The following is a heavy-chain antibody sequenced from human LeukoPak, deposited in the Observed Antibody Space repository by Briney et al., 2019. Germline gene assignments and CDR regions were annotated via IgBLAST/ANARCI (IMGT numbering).Heavy chain of an antibody. CDR1: GYTFTSYG. V-gene: IGHV1-18*01. CDR3: AREMERAGLYYYYYGMAV. D-gene: IGHD1-14*01. J-gene: IGHJ6*02. Sequence: ASVKLTCKASGYTFTSYGISWVRQSPGQGLEWMGWISAYNGNTNYAQKLQGRVTMTTDTSTSTAYMELRSLRSDDTAVYYCAREMERAGLYYYYYGMAVPGQRPPVTVSS. CDR2: ISAYNGNT.